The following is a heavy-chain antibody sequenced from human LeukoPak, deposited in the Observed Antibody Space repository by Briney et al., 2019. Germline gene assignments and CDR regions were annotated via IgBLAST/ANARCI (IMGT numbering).Heavy chain of an antibody. CDR1: GYTFTGYY. J-gene: IGHJ6*02. D-gene: IGHD6-13*01. CDR3: ARDIQQQLVTPHYYYYYYGMDV. Sequence: GASVKVSCRASGYTFTGYYMHWVRQAPGQGLEWMGWINPNSGGTNYAQKFQGRVTMTRDTSISTAYMELSRLRSDDTAVYYCARDIQQQLVTPHYYYYYYGMDVWGQETTVTVSS. CDR2: INPNSGGT. V-gene: IGHV1-2*02.